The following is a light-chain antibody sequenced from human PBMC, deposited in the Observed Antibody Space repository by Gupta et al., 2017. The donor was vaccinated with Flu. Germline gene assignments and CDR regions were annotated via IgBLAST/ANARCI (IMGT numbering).Light chain of an antibody. V-gene: IGKV3-20*01. CDR2: QAN. Sequence: VLPQSPATLSLSPGEGVTLSCRASETTSSSYIGWYQKRPGQAPRLLIHQANTRATDIPERRTGSGAGKDITLTSDRLEPEDVAVYYCQRYGVSEVTFGPGTKVDI. CDR3: QRYGVSEVT. J-gene: IGKJ3*01. CDR1: ETTSSSY.